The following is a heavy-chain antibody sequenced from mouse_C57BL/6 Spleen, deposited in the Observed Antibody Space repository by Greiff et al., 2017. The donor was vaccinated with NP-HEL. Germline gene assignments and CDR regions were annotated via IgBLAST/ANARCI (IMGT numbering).Heavy chain of an antibody. CDR1: GYTFTDYY. V-gene: IGHV1-26*01. Sequence: VQLQQSGPELVKPGASVKISCKASGYTFTDYYMNWVKQSHGKSLEWIGDINPNNGGTSYNQKFKGKATLTVDKSSSTAYMELRSLTSEDSAVYYCARLRPNYYAMDYWGQGTSVTVSS. CDR3: ARLRPNYYAMDY. CDR2: INPNNGGT. J-gene: IGHJ4*01. D-gene: IGHD1-2*01.